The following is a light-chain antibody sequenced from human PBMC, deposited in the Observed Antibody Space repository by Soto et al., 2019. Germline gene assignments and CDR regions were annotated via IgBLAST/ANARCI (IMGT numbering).Light chain of an antibody. CDR2: DAS. V-gene: IGKV1-33*01. CDR3: QQYDTVPSLT. J-gene: IGKJ4*01. CDR1: QDISNY. Sequence: DIQMTQSPSSLSASVGDKVTITCQASQDISNYLNWYQQKPGKAPNLLIFDASNLELGVPTRFSGSGSGTDFTLTISSLQPEDVATYYCQQYDTVPSLTFGGGTKV.